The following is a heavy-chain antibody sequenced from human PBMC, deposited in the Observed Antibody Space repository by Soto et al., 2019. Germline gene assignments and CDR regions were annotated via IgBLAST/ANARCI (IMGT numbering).Heavy chain of an antibody. Sequence: GGSLRLSCAASGFTFSSYSMNWVRQAPGKGLEWVSSISSSSSYIYYADSVKGRFTISRDNAKNSLYLQMNSLRAEDTAVYYCARLKKVRGVTPAHYYYGMDVWGQGTTVTVSS. CDR1: GFTFSSYS. V-gene: IGHV3-21*01. D-gene: IGHD3-10*01. J-gene: IGHJ6*02. CDR2: ISSSSSYI. CDR3: ARLKKVRGVTPAHYYYGMDV.